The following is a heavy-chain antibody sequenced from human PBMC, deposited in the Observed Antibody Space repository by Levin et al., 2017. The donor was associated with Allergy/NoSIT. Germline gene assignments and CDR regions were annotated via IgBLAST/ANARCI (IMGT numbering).Heavy chain of an antibody. CDR2: ISTAGGGAT. Sequence: GGSLRLSCAASGFTFSSLAMGWVRQAPGKGLEGVSVISTAGGGATYYVDSVKGRFTISRDNSENMLYLQMNNLRAEDTAIYYCAKSQGWALDFDFWGQGTLVTVSS. CDR3: AKSQGWALDFDF. D-gene: IGHD1-26*01. V-gene: IGHV3-23*01. J-gene: IGHJ4*02. CDR1: GFTFSSLA.